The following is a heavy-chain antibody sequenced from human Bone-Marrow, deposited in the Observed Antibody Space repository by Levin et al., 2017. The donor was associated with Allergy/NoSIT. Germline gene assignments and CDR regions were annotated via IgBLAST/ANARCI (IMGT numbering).Heavy chain of an antibody. CDR3: ARRDYYYYGFDV. CDR1: GFTFGKYS. CDR2: ITTASSYI. J-gene: IGHJ6*02. Sequence: LSLTCAASGFTFGKYSMSWVRQAPGKGLEWVAYITTASSYIYYADSLRGRFTISRDNAKNSLYLQMNSLRVEDTAVYYCARRDYYYYGFDVWGQGTTVTVSS. V-gene: IGHV3-21*01.